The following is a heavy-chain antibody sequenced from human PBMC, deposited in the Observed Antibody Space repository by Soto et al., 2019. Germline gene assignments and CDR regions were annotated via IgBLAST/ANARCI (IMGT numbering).Heavy chain of an antibody. CDR3: ARDIVATITGWFDP. CDR1: GFTFDDYA. CDR2: ISWNSGSI. J-gene: IGHJ5*02. V-gene: IGHV3-9*01. Sequence: EVQLVESGGGLVQPGRSLRLSCAASGFTFDDYAMHWVRQAPGKGLEWVSGISWNSGSIGYADSVEGRFTISRDNAKNSLYLQMNSLRAEDTALYYCARDIVATITGWFDPWGQGTLVTVSS. D-gene: IGHD5-12*01.